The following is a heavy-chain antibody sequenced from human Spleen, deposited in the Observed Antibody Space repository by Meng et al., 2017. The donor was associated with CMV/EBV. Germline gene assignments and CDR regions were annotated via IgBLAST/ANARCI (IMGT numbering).Heavy chain of an antibody. CDR2: IYSGGST. Sequence: GGSLRLSCAASGFTFSNYSMNWVRQAPGKGLEWVSVIYSGGSTYYADSVKGRFTISRDNSKNTLYLQMNNLRAEDTAVYHCASGMVRGVIIAGYFDYWGQGTLVTVSS. D-gene: IGHD3-10*01. J-gene: IGHJ4*02. CDR1: GFTFSNYS. CDR3: ASGMVRGVIIAGYFDY. V-gene: IGHV3-66*02.